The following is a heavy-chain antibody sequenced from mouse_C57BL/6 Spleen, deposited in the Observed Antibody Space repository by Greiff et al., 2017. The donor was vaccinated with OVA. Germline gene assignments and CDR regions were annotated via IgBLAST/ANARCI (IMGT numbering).Heavy chain of an antibody. CDR1: GYSIPSDY. CDR3: ARYYYYFDY. J-gene: IGHJ2*01. V-gene: IGHV3-8*01. CDR2: ISYSGST. Sequence: EVKLMESGPGLAKPSQTLSLTCSVTGYSIPSDYWNWIRKFPGNKLEYMGYISYSGSTYYNPSLKSRISITRDTSTNQYYLQLNSVTTEDTATYYCARYYYYFDYWGQGTTLTVSS.